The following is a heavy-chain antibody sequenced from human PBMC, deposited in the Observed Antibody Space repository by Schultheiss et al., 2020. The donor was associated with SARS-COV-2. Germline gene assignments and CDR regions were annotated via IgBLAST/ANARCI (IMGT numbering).Heavy chain of an antibody. J-gene: IGHJ5*02. CDR1: GGSISSGDYY. CDR3: ARDGPGGYDFWSGYYSFDP. CDR2: IYYSGST. Sequence: SQTFSLTCTVSGGSISSGDYYWSWIRQPPGKGLEWIGYIYYSGSTYYNPSLKSRVTISVDTSKNQFSLKLSSVTAADTAVYYCARDGPGGYDFWSGYYSFDPWGQGTLVTVSS. D-gene: IGHD3-3*01. V-gene: IGHV4-30-4*01.